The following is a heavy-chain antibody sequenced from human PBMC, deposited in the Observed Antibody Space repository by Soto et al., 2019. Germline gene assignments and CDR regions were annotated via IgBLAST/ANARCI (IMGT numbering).Heavy chain of an antibody. V-gene: IGHV3-23*01. CDR1: GFTFSSYA. J-gene: IGHJ4*02. CDR2: ISGSGGGT. Sequence: EVQLLESGGGLVQPGGSLRLSCAASGFTFSSYAMSWVRQAPGKGLEWVSAISGSGGGTYYADSVKGRFTISRDNSKNTLYLQMNSLRAEDTAVYYCANSIAAAGIAMDYLGQGTLVTVSS. CDR3: ANSIAAAGIAMDY. D-gene: IGHD6-13*01.